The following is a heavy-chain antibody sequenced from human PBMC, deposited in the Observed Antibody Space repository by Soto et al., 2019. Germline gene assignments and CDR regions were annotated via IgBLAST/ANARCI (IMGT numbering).Heavy chain of an antibody. V-gene: IGHV5-51*01. CDR1: GYKFGSAW. CDR3: ARQLSHICDS. J-gene: IGHJ4*02. CDR2: IKPGTSDI. Sequence: GESLKITCKGVGYKFGSAWIGWVRQMPGKGLEWMGIIKPGTSDIRYSPSCRGHVTISADEAVSTAYLQWSSLKASDTAMYYCARQLSHICDSWGQGTLVTVSS. D-gene: IGHD3-3*02.